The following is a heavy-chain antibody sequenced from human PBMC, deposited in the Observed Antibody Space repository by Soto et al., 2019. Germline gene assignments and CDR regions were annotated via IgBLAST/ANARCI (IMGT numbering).Heavy chain of an antibody. CDR2: ISSSSSYI. D-gene: IGHD3-10*01. CDR3: ARDSKGPYYGSGSPNFDY. Sequence: GGSLRLSCAASGFTFSSYSMNWVRQAPGKGLEWVSSISSSSSYIYYADSVKGRFTISRDNAKNSLYLQMNSLRAEDTAVYYCARDSKGPYYGSGSPNFDYWGQGTLVTVSS. V-gene: IGHV3-21*01. CDR1: GFTFSSYS. J-gene: IGHJ4*02.